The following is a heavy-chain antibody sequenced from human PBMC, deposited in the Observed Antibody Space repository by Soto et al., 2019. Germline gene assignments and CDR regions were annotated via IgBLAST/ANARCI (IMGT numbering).Heavy chain of an antibody. J-gene: IGHJ6*02. Sequence: QVQLVQSGAEVKKPGSSVKVSCKASGGTFSSYAISWVRQAPGQGLEWMGGIIPIFGTANYAQKFQGRVTITADESTSSAYMELSSLRSEDTAVYYCAREKSMTTVTLRGMDVWGQGTTVTVSS. CDR1: GGTFSSYA. CDR3: AREKSMTTVTLRGMDV. V-gene: IGHV1-69*12. D-gene: IGHD4-4*01. CDR2: IIPIFGTA.